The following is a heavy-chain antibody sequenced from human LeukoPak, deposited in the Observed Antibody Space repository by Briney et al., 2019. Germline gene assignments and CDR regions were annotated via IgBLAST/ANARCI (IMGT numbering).Heavy chain of an antibody. CDR3: AKLESATAYYYYGMDV. CDR1: GFTFSSYW. Sequence: QPGGSLRLSCGASGFTFSSYWMHWVRQAPGKGLVWISRINSDGSTTSYADSVKGRFTISRDNAKNTLYLQMNSLRAEDTAVYYCAKLESATAYYYYGMDVWGQGTTVTVSS. J-gene: IGHJ6*02. D-gene: IGHD3-3*02. V-gene: IGHV3-74*01. CDR2: INSDGSTT.